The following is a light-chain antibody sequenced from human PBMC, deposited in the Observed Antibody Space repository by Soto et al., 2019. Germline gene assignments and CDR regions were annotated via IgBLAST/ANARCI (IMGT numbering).Light chain of an antibody. V-gene: IGLV1-44*01. CDR1: SSNIGSNT. J-gene: IGLJ1*01. Sequence: QSVLTQPPSASGTLGQRVTISCSGSSSNIGSNTVNWYQQLPGTAPKLLIYTNDQRPSGVPDRFSGSKSGTSASLAISGLHFEDEADYHCSSWDDNLDAEVFGAGTKLTVL. CDR3: SSWDDNLDAEV. CDR2: TND.